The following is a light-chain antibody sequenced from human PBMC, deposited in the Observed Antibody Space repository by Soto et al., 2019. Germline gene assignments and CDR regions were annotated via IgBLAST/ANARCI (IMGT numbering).Light chain of an antibody. CDR1: QSVSSTY. Sequence: EIVLTQSPGTLSLSPGERATLSCRASQSVSSTYLAWYQQKPGQAPRLLIYGASSRATGIPDRFSGSGSGTDFTLTISRLEPEDCAVYYCQHCGSLVLTFGGGNKVEIK. V-gene: IGKV3-20*01. J-gene: IGKJ4*01. CDR3: QHCGSLVLT. CDR2: GAS.